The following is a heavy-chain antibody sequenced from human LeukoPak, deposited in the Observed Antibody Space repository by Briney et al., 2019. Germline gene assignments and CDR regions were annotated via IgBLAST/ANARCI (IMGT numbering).Heavy chain of an antibody. V-gene: IGHV3-7*01. CDR2: IKQDGSEK. J-gene: IGHJ5*02. D-gene: IGHD4-11*01. Sequence: GGSLRLSCAASGLTFSSYWMSWVRQAPGKGLEWVANIKQDGSEKYYVDSVKGRFTISRDNAKNSLYLQMNSLRAEDTAVYYCAREMATVNDWFDPWGQGTLVTVSS. CDR1: GLTFSSYW. CDR3: AREMATVNDWFDP.